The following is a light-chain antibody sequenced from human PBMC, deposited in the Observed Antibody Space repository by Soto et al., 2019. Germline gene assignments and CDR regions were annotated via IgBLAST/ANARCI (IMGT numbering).Light chain of an antibody. CDR3: SSHTTTRTVV. J-gene: IGLJ2*01. V-gene: IGLV2-14*01. CDR1: SRDVGAYNY. Sequence: QSALTQPASVSGSPGQSITISCTGTSRDVGAYNYVSWYQQHPGKAPKLIISDVSNRPSGISNRFSGSKSGNTASLTISGLQAEDEADYYCSSHTTTRTVVFGGGTKVTVL. CDR2: DVS.